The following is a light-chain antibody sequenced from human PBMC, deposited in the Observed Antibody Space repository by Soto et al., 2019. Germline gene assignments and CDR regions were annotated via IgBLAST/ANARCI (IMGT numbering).Light chain of an antibody. J-gene: IGKJ3*01. CDR2: GAS. CDR3: QQYGSSPPFT. Sequence: DIVLTQSPGTLSLSPGERATLSCRASQSVSSSYLAWYQQKPGQAPRLLIYGASSRATGIPDRFSGRGSGTDLTITISRLEPEDVAVYYCQQYGSSPPFTFGPGTKVDIK. V-gene: IGKV3-20*01. CDR1: QSVSSSY.